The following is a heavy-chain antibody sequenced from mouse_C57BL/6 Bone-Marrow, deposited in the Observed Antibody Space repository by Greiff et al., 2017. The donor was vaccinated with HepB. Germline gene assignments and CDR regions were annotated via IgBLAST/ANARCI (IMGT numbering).Heavy chain of an antibody. CDR2: ISSGGSYT. J-gene: IGHJ1*03. V-gene: IGHV5-6*01. Sequence: EVQVVESGGDLVKPGGSLKLSCAASGFTFSSYGMSWVRQTPDKRLEWVATISSGGSYTYYPDSVKGRFTISRDNAKNTLYLQMSILKSEDTAMYYCARRWYFDVWGTGTTVTVSS. CDR3: ARRWYFDV. CDR1: GFTFSSYG.